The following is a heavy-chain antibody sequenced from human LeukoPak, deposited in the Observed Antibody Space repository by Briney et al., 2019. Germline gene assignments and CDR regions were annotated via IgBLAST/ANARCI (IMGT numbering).Heavy chain of an antibody. V-gene: IGHV4-31*03. CDR2: IYYSGST. CDR1: GGSISSGGYY. J-gene: IGHJ6*02. Sequence: SETLSLTRTVSGGSISSGGYYWSWIRQHPGKGLEWIGYIYYSGSTYYNPSLKSRVTISVDTSKNQFSLKLSSVTAADTAVYYCARDRITMVRARSFYGMDVWGQGTTVTVSS. CDR3: ARDRITMVRARSFYGMDV. D-gene: IGHD3-10*01.